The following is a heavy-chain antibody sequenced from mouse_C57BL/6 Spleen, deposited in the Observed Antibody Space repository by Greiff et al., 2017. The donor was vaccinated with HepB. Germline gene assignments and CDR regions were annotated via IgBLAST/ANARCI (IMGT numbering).Heavy chain of an antibody. J-gene: IGHJ1*03. CDR2: IYPGSGNT. V-gene: IGHV1-76*01. CDR1: GYTFTDYY. CDR3: AREGQTGTGWYFDV. Sequence: QVQLQQSGAELVRPGASVKLSCKASGYTFTDYYINWVKQRPGQGLEWIASIYPGSGNTYYNEKFKGKATLTAEKSSSTAYMQLSSLTSEDSAVDFCAREGQTGTGWYFDVWGTGTTVTVSS. D-gene: IGHD4-1*01.